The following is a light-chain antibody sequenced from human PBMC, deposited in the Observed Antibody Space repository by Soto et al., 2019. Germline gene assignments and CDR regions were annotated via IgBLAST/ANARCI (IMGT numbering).Light chain of an antibody. CDR3: QQYANSPIT. Sequence: ELLLTQSPGTLSLSPGESATLSCRASQPVSSNFLAWYQQKPGQAPRLLIYGVSSRASGIPDRFFGSGSGTDFTLTINRLEPEDFAVYYCQQYANSPITFGQGTRLEI. CDR2: GVS. CDR1: QPVSSNF. V-gene: IGKV3-20*01. J-gene: IGKJ5*01.